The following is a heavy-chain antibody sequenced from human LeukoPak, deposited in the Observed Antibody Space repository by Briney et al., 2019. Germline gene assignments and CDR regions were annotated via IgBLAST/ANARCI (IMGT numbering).Heavy chain of an antibody. CDR1: GSTFSSFA. CDR3: SSSPFDY. V-gene: IGHV4-59*08. D-gene: IGHD6-6*01. J-gene: IGHJ4*02. Sequence: GSLRLSCSASGSTFSSFAMRWIRQPPGKGLEWIGYIYYTGSTNYNPSLKSRVTMFVDMSKNQFSLRLSSVTAADTAVYYSSSSPFDYWGQGTLVTVSS. CDR2: IYYTGST.